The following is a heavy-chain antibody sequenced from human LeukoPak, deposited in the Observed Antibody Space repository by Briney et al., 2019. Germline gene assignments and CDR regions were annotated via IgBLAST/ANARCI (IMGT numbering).Heavy chain of an antibody. D-gene: IGHD2-21*02. CDR2: ISSNSANT. Sequence: GGSLRLSCAASGFTFDTYGMSWARQAPGKGLEWVSSISSNSANTYYADSVKGRFTISRDNSKNTLYLQMNSLRAEDTAVYYCAKDGTGCGGDCYSDYWGQGTLVTVSS. CDR3: AKDGTGCGGDCYSDY. CDR1: GFTFDTYG. V-gene: IGHV3-23*01. J-gene: IGHJ4*02.